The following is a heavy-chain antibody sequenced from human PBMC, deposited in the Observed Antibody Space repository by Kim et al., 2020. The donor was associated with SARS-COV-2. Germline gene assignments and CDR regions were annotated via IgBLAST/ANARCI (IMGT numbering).Heavy chain of an antibody. CDR3: ARGPGREPGDY. V-gene: IGHV1-3*01. D-gene: IGHD1-26*01. CDR1: GYTFTSYA. J-gene: IGHJ4*02. Sequence: ASVKVSCKASGYTFTSYAMHWVRQAPGQRLDWMGWINAGNGNTKYSQKFQGRVTITRDTSASTAYMELSSLRSEDTAVYYCARGPGREPGDYWGQGTLVTVSS. CDR2: INAGNGNT.